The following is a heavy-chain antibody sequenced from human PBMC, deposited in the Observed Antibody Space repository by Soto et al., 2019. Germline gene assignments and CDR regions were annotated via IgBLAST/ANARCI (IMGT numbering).Heavy chain of an antibody. D-gene: IGHD7-27*01. V-gene: IGHV4-4*07. J-gene: IGHJ3*01. CDR1: GDSMSTYY. Sequence: SETMSLTCTVSGDSMSTYYWNWIRQSAEKGLEWIGRISATGTTTYIPSLKSRITLSVDTSKNEFSLNLKFVTAADTAVYFCARDQSGAAEVWGTGTLVT. CDR3: ARDQSGAAEV. CDR2: ISATGTT.